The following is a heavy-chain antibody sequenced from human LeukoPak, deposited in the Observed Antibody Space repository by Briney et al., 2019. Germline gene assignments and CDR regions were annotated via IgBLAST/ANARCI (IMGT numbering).Heavy chain of an antibody. D-gene: IGHD2-15*01. J-gene: IGHJ4*02. CDR2: IYYSGST. Sequence: PSETLSLTCTVSGGSISSYYWSWIRQPPGKDLEWIGYIYYSGSTYYNPSLKSRVTISVDTSKNQFSLKLSSVTAADTAVYYCARDTADIVVVVAALWGQGTLVTVSS. V-gene: IGHV4-30-4*01. CDR1: GGSISSYY. CDR3: ARDTADIVVVVAAL.